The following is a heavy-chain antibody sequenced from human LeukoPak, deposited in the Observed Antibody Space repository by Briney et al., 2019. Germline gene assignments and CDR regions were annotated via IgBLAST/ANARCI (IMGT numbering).Heavy chain of an antibody. J-gene: IGHJ3*02. CDR3: ARQDSGTYLNPLDI. CDR1: GGSISSGGYY. V-gene: IGHV4-61*08. CDR2: ICYSGST. Sequence: SETLSLTCTVSGGSISSGGYYWTWIRQHPGKGLVWIGYICYSGSTNYNPSLKSRVTLSVDTSKNQLSLKLRSVTAADTAVYYCARQDSGTYLNPLDIWGQGTVVTVSS. D-gene: IGHD1-26*01.